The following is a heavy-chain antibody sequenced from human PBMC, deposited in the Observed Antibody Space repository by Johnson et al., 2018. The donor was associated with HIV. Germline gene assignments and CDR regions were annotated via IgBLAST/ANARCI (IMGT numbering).Heavy chain of an antibody. CDR3: ARGQRSSWYPVSAFDI. Sequence: MQLVESGGGVVQPGGSLRLSCAASGFTFSSYDMHWVRQATGKGLEWVSAIGTAGYTYYPGSVKGRFTISRENAKNSLYLQMNSLRAGDTAVYYCARGQRSSWYPVSAFDIWGQGTMVTVSP. V-gene: IGHV3-13*01. J-gene: IGHJ3*02. CDR2: IGTAGYT. D-gene: IGHD6-13*01. CDR1: GFTFSSYD.